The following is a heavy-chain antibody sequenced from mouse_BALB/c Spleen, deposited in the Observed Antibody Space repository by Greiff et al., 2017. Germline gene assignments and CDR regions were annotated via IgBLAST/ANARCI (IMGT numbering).Heavy chain of an antibody. CDR1: GFAFSSYD. CDR3: ARHREHNAMEY. V-gene: IGHV5-12-1*01. J-gene: IGHJ4*01. Sequence: DVMLVESGGGLVKPGGSLKLSCAASGFAFSSYDMSWVRQTPEKRLEWVAYISSGGGSTYYPDTVKGRVTISRDNAKNTLYLQMSSLKSEDTAMYYCARHREHNAMEYWGQGTSVTVSS. D-gene: IGHD3-1*01. CDR2: ISSGGGST.